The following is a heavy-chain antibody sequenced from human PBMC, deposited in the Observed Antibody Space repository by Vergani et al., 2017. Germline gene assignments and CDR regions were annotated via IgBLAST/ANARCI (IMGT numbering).Heavy chain of an antibody. J-gene: IGHJ6*04. CDR3: ARLTAAGRYYYYGMDV. CDR2: IYYSGST. D-gene: IGHD6-25*01. CDR1: GGSISSSSYY. Sequence: QLQLQESGPGLVKPSETLSLTCTVSGGSISSSSYYWGWIRQPPGKGLEWIGSIYYSGSTYYNPSLKSRVTISVDTSKNQFSLKLSSVTAADTAVYYCARLTAAGRYYYYGMDVWGKGTTVTVSS. V-gene: IGHV4-39*01.